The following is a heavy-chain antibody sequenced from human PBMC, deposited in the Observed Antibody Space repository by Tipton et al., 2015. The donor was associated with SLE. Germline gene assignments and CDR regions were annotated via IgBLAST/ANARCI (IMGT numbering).Heavy chain of an antibody. CDR2: IYISGST. V-gene: IGHV4-61*02. CDR3: ARDPGVVGWVNDAFDI. Sequence: TLSLTCTVSGGSISSGSYSWSWIRQPAGKGLEWIGRIYISGSTKYNPSLKSRVTISVDTSKNQFSLKLSSVTAADTVVYYCARDPGVVGWVNDAFDIWGQGTMVTVSS. J-gene: IGHJ3*02. CDR1: GGSISSGSYS. D-gene: IGHD2-15*01.